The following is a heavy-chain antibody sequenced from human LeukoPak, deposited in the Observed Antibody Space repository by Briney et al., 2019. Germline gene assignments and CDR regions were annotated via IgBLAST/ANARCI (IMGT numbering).Heavy chain of an antibody. D-gene: IGHD3-22*01. J-gene: IGHJ5*02. CDR2: ISHSGTT. V-gene: IGHV4-38-2*02. CDR1: GYSISSGYF. CDR3: ARLSSGYYYMGSWFDP. Sequence: SETLSLTCTVSGYSISSGYFWGWIRQPPGKGLEWIGSISHSGTTYYSPSLKSRITISQDTSKNQFSLKVNSVTAADTAVYYCARLSSGYYYMGSWFDPWGQGTPVTVSS.